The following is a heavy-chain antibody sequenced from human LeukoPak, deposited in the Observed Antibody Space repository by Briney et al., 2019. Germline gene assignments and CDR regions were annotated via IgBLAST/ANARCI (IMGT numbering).Heavy chain of an antibody. J-gene: IGHJ4*02. D-gene: IGHD2-2*01. CDR2: MNTNSGNT. CDR3: ARGARYCRSTSCSYYFDY. V-gene: IGHV1-8*03. CDR1: GYTFTSYD. Sequence: ASVKVSCKASGYTFTSYDINWVRQATGQGLEWMGWMNTNSGNTGYAQKVQGRVTITRNTSISTAYMELSRLRSEDTAVYYCARGARYCRSTSCSYYFDYWGQVTLVTVSS.